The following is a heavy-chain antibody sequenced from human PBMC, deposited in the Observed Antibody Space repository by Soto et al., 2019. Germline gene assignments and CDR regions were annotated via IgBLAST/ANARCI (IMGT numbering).Heavy chain of an antibody. D-gene: IGHD5-18*01. CDR3: VGSLMSRAMESFDY. J-gene: IGHJ4*02. CDR2: ISYTVDA. CDR1: AGSISRYY. V-gene: IGHV4-59*01. Sequence: PSETLSLTCSVSAGSISRYYWGWVRQSPGEGLEWIAHISYTVDASYNPSLQSRVTISLDTSKHQTALSLMSVTAADTAVYYCVGSLMSRAMESFDYWGQGTLVTVSS.